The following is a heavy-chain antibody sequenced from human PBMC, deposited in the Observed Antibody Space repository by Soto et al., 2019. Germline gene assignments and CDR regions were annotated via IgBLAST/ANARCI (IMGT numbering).Heavy chain of an antibody. CDR1: GFTFTRFG. V-gene: IGHV1-18*01. CDR2: ISANNGNT. Sequence: QVQLVQSAAEVQPPGASVKVTCRTSGFTFTRFGIIWVRQAPAQGLEWMGWISANNGNTFYTQKFQDRITITIDASTSTAYMDLSNLSSDDTALYYCARKPTGLLADYWGQGTLVTVSS. D-gene: IGHD1-1*01. J-gene: IGHJ4*02. CDR3: ARKPTGLLADY.